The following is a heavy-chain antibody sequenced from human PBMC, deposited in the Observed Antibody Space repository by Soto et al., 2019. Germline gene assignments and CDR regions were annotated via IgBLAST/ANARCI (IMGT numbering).Heavy chain of an antibody. Sequence: QVQLVQSGSEVKKPGASVKVSCKASGYTFTSYGLSWVRQAPRQGLVWMVWISAYNCNTNHAQKLQGRVTMTTDTSTGKGYMELRSLRSADTAVYYCASDPATGYDILNGYYLWFDPWGHGTLVTVAS. J-gene: IGHJ5*02. CDR2: ISAYNCNT. D-gene: IGHD3-9*01. CDR3: ASDPATGYDILNGYYLWFDP. V-gene: IGHV1-18*01. CDR1: GYTFTSYG.